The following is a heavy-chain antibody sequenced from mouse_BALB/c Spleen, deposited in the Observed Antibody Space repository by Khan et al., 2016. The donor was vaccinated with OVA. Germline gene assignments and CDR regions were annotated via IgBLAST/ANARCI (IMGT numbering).Heavy chain of an antibody. CDR3: ARSGYGSLGY. J-gene: IGHJ2*01. Sequence: QMQLEESGPVLVKPGASVKMSCKASGYTFTDYIINWVRQRTGQGLEWIGRIYPGSGSTYYNEKFKGKATLTADKSSNTAYMQLRSLTSEDSAVYFCARSGYGSLGYWGQGTTLTVSS. CDR2: IYPGSGST. V-gene: IGHV1-77*01. CDR1: GYTFTDYI. D-gene: IGHD1-1*01.